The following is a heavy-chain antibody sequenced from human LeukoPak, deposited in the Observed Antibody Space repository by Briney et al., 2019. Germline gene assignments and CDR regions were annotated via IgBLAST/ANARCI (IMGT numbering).Heavy chain of an antibody. CDR1: GYTFINYY. J-gene: IGHJ4*02. V-gene: IGHV1-46*01. D-gene: IGHD5-24*01. CDR2: INPSGGST. Sequence: ASVNVSCKASGYTFINYYMHWVRQAPGQGLEWMGIINPSGGSTTYAQKFQGRVTMTRDTSTSTLYMELSSLRSEDTAVYYCARENGYRRGLDYWGQGTLVTVSS. CDR3: ARENGYRRGLDY.